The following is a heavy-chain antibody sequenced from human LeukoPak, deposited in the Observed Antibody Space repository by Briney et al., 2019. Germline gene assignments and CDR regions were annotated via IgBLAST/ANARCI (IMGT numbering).Heavy chain of an antibody. D-gene: IGHD6-13*01. J-gene: IGHJ4*02. CDR2: INWNGGST. CDR1: GFTFDDYG. Sequence: GGSLRLSCAASGFTFDDYGMSWVRQAPGKGLEWVSGINWNGGSTGYADSVKGRFTISRDNAKNSLYLQMNSLRAEDTDLYYCAREGIAAAGYYFDYWGQGTLVTVSS. V-gene: IGHV3-20*04. CDR3: AREGIAAAGYYFDY.